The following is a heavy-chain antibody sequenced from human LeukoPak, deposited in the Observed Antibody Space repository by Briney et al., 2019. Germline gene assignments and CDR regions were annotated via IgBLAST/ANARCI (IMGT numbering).Heavy chain of an antibody. CDR3: ARFHRTWGSIDY. CDR2: INHSGST. V-gene: IGHV4-34*01. CDR1: DGSFSSYY. J-gene: IGHJ4*02. Sequence: SETLSLTCGVYDGSFSSYYWSWIRQPPGKGLEWIGEINHSGSTNYNPSLKSRVTISVDTSKNQFSLKLSSVTAADTAVYYCARFHRTWGSIDYWGQGTLVTVSS. D-gene: IGHD1-26*01.